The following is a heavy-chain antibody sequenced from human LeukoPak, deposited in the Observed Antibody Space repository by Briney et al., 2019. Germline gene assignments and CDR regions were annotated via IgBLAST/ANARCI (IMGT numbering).Heavy chain of an antibody. J-gene: IGHJ5*02. V-gene: IGHV3-23*01. D-gene: IGHD2-2*01. CDR2: ISGGGGST. Sequence: GGSLRLSCAASGFTFSSYVMNWVRQAPGKGLEWVSVISGGGGSTYYADSVKGQFTISGDNSKNTLFLQMNSLRAEDTAVYYCAKGGYCSSTSCYVGWFDPWGQGTLVTVSS. CDR1: GFTFSSYV. CDR3: AKGGYCSSTSCYVGWFDP.